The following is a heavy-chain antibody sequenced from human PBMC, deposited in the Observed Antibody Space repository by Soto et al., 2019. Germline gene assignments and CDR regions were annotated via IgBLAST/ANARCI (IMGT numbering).Heavy chain of an antibody. CDR3: ARDRRQGTRSYYYGMDV. V-gene: IGHV1-18*01. CDR2: ISAYNGNT. CDR1: GYTFTSYG. Sequence: GASVKVSCKASGYTFTSYGVSWVRQAPGQGLEWMGWISAYNGNTKYPEKLQGRVTMTTDTSTSTAYMELTTLRSDDTAVYYCARDRRQGTRSYYYGMDVCGQGTTVPVSS. J-gene: IGHJ6*02.